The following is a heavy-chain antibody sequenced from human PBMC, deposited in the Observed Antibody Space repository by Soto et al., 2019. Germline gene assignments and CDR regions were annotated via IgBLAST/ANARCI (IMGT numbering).Heavy chain of an antibody. Sequence: GGSLRLSCAASGFTFSSYGMHWVRQAPGKGLEWVAVIWYDGSNKYYADSVKGRFTISRDNSKNTLYLQMNSLRAEDTAVYYCAKEAGIVGATMAYNWFDPWGQGTLVTVSS. CDR3: AKEAGIVGATMAYNWFDP. J-gene: IGHJ5*02. CDR1: GFTFSSYG. CDR2: IWYDGSNK. D-gene: IGHD1-26*01. V-gene: IGHV3-33*06.